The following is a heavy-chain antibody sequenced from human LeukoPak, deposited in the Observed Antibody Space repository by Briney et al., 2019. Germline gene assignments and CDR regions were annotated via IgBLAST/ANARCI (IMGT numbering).Heavy chain of an antibody. CDR1: GYTFTGYY. CDR2: INPNSGGT. J-gene: IGHJ4*02. Sequence: ASLKVSCKASGYTFTGYYMHWVRQAPGQGLEWMGWINPNSGGTNYAQKFQGRVTMTRDTSISTAYMELSRLRSDDTAVYYCARDLVDIVATTFDYWGQGTLVTVSS. V-gene: IGHV1-2*02. D-gene: IGHD5-12*01. CDR3: ARDLVDIVATTFDY.